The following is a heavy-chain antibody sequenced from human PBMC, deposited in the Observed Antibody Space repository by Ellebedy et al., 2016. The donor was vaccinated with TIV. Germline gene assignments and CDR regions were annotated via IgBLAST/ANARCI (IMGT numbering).Heavy chain of an antibody. J-gene: IGHJ6*02. CDR3: ARVRRGSSGLDV. CDR1: GYTFTAYY. Sequence: ASVKVSCKASGYTFTAYYMHWVRQAPGQGLEWMGWINPDSGGTNFAQKFQGRATVTRETSVNTAYMGLSRLESDDTAVYYCARVRRGSSGLDVWGQGTTVTVS. V-gene: IGHV1-2*02. CDR2: INPDSGGT. D-gene: IGHD6-25*01.